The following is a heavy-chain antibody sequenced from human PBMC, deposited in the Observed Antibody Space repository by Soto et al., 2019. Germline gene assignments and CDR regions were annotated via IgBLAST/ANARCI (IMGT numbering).Heavy chain of an antibody. D-gene: IGHD3-10*01. CDR2: IYWDDVR. Sequence: SGPTLVKPTQTLTLTCTFSGLSISPSGVGVGWIRQPPGKALQWLALIYWDDVRRYSPSLESRLTITKDMSRNQVVLTMTNVDPEDTGTYYCVHRIRNRGGAIWGQGTMVTVSS. CDR3: VHRIRNRGGAI. V-gene: IGHV2-5*02. J-gene: IGHJ3*02. CDR1: GLSISPSGVG.